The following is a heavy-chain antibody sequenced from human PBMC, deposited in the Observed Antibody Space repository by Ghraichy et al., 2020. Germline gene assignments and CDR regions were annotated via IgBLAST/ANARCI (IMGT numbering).Heavy chain of an antibody. J-gene: IGHJ4*02. Sequence: GESLNISCAASGFTFSDYNMNWVRQAPGKGLEWVSSISSTSIYIRYTDSLRGRFTISRDNAKNSLYLHMSSLRAEDTAVYYLSRGRGATPGYYFDYWGQGSLVTVSS. D-gene: IGHD1-26*01. CDR2: ISSTSIYI. CDR1: GFTFSDYN. V-gene: IGHV3-21*01. CDR3: SRGRGATPGYYFDY.